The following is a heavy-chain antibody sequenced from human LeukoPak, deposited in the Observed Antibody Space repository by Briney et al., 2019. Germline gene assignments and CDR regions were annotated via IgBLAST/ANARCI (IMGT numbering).Heavy chain of an antibody. CDR3: VREGRVSGYDFDY. Sequence: SETLSLTCAVYGGSFSGYYWSWIRQPPGKGLEWIGEINHSGSTNYNPSLKSRVTISVDTSKNQFSLKLSSVTAADTAVYYCVREGRVSGYDFDYWGQGDLVTVSS. J-gene: IGHJ4*02. V-gene: IGHV4-34*01. D-gene: IGHD5-12*01. CDR1: GGSFSGYY. CDR2: INHSGST.